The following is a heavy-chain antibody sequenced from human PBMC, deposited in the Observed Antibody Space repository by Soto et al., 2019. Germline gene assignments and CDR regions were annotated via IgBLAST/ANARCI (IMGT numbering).Heavy chain of an antibody. CDR3: ATGYPQAWSLDY. J-gene: IGHJ4*02. CDR2: IIPLLNIP. V-gene: IGHV1-69*02. D-gene: IGHD5-12*01. CDR1: GGTFSSDS. Sequence: QIQLVQSGAEVRKPGSSVKVSCKASGGTFSSDSVSWVRQAPGQGLQWMGRIIPLLNIPNVAQNFQGRVTITADKTTNTVYMDLSNLRFDDTAVFFCATGYPQAWSLDYWGQGTLVSVSS.